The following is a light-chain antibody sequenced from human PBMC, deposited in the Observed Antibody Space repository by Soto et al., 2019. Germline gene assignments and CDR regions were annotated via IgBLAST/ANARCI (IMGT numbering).Light chain of an antibody. CDR2: DNN. CDR1: SSNIGNNY. Sequence: QSVLTQPPSLSAAPGQMVTISCSGSSSNIGNNYVSWDRQLPGTAPKLLIYDNNKRPSGIPDRFSGSKSGTSATLGITGLQTGDEADYYCGTWDSSLSAEIFGGGIKLTVL. V-gene: IGLV1-51*01. CDR3: GTWDSSLSAEI. J-gene: IGLJ2*01.